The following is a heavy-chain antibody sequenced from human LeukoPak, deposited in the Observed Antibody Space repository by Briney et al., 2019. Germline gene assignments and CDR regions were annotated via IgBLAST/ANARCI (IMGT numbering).Heavy chain of an antibody. CDR1: GYTFTSYG. J-gene: IGHJ4*02. CDR3: ARDYDSVGFDY. Sequence: AASVKVSFKASGYTFTSYGISWVRQAPGQGLEWMGWISAYNGNTNYAQKLQGRVTMTTDTSTSTAYMELRSLRSDDTAVYYCARDYDSVGFDYWGQGTLVTVSS. CDR2: ISAYNGNT. D-gene: IGHD3-22*01. V-gene: IGHV1-18*01.